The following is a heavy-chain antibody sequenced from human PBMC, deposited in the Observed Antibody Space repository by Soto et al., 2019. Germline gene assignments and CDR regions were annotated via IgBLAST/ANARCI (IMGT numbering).Heavy chain of an antibody. CDR2: TSYDGSNK. D-gene: IGHD2-8*01. Sequence: GGSLRLSCAGSGYTFSSFAMSWVRQAPGKGLEWVAATSYDGSNKYYADSVKGRFIISRDNSKNTLDLLLNTLRAEDTAVYYCAGVYYGGNSVNNYWGQGTPVTVSS. V-gene: IGHV3-30-3*01. J-gene: IGHJ4*02. CDR1: GYTFSSFA. CDR3: AGVYYGGNSVNNY.